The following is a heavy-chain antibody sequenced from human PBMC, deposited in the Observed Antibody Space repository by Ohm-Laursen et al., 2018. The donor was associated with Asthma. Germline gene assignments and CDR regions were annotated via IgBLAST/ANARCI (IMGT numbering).Heavy chain of an antibody. CDR1: GFTFDAYA. CDR3: AKVGTAARPDRYCGGDCYAFFDY. J-gene: IGHJ4*02. CDR2: ITWNSANI. Sequence: SLRLSRAASGFTFDAYALHWVRQAPGRGLEWVSGITWNSANIGYADSVRGRFTISRDNNKNSLYLQMNSLREEDTALYYCAKVGTAARPDRYCGGDCYAFFDYWGQGTVVTVSS. V-gene: IGHV3-9*01. D-gene: IGHD2-21*01.